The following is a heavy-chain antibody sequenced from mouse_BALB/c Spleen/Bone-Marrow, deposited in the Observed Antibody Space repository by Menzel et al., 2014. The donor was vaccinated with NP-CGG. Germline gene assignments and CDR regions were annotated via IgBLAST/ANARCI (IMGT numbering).Heavy chain of an antibody. CDR1: GFNIKDTY. D-gene: IGHD1-1*01. J-gene: IGHJ3*01. Sequence: EVQLQQSGAELVKPGASVKLSCTASGFNIKDTYMHWVKQRPEQGLEWIGRIDPADGNTKYDPKFQGKATITADTSSNTAYLQLSSLTSEDPAVYYCVFYSYGSSLFAYGGQGTLVPVS. CDR3: VFYSYGSSLFAY. V-gene: IGHV14-3*02. CDR2: IDPADGNT.